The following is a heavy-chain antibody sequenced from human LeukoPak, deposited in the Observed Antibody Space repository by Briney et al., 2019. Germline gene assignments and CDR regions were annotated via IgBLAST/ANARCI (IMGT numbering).Heavy chain of an antibody. V-gene: IGHV4-4*07. J-gene: IGHJ4*02. CDR3: ARGIYGDYGLGY. Sequence: SETLSLTCTVSGGSISSYYWRWIRQPAGKGLEWIGRIYWSGGSNYNPSLKSRGFMSVDMPKNQFTLKLSSVTAADTAVYYCARGIYGDYGLGYWGQGTLVTVSS. D-gene: IGHD4-17*01. CDR2: IYWSGGS. CDR1: GGSISSYY.